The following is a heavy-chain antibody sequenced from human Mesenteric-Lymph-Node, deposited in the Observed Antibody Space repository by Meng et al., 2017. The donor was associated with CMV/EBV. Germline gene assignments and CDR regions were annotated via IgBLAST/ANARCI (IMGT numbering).Heavy chain of an antibody. Sequence: ETPGGTFNNYAINWVRQAPGRGLEWMGGIIPLLDIPNYAQKFQGRVTLTTDISTNTAYMELRNLRHDDTAVYYCARNSSSRAIFDYWGQGTLVTVSS. V-gene: IGHV1-69*10. CDR1: GGTFNNYA. J-gene: IGHJ4*02. CDR3: ARNSSSRAIFDY. D-gene: IGHD6-6*01. CDR2: IIPLLDIP.